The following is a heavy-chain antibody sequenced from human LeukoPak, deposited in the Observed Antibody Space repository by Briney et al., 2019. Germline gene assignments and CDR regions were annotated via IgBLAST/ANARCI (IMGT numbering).Heavy chain of an antibody. Sequence: GGSLRLSCAASGFTFSNACMNWVRQAPGKGLEWVAHIKQDGSKKSYVDSVKGRFTISRDNAKNSLYLQMNSLRAEDTAIYYCTRVGYIDEGIDYWGQGTLVTVSS. J-gene: IGHJ4*02. CDR2: IKQDGSKK. CDR1: GFTFSNAC. D-gene: IGHD5-24*01. V-gene: IGHV3-7*04. CDR3: TRVGYIDEGIDY.